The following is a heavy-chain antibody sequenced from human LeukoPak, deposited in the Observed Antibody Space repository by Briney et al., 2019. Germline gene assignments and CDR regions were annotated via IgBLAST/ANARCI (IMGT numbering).Heavy chain of an antibody. CDR1: GFTFSSYG. CDR2: ITSSSSTI. V-gene: IGHV3-48*01. Sequence: GGSLRLSCAASGFTFSSYGMSWVRQAPGKGLEWVSYITSSSSTIYYAASVKGRFTISRDNAKNSLYLQMNSLRAEDTAVYYCARDREPHDFWSGYHDYWGQGTLVTVSS. D-gene: IGHD3-3*01. J-gene: IGHJ4*02. CDR3: ARDREPHDFWSGYHDY.